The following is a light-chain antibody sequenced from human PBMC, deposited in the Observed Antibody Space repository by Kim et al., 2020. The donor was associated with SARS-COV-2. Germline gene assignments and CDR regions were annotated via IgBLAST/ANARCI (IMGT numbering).Light chain of an antibody. J-gene: IGKJ4*01. Sequence: EIVLTQSLATLSLSPGERATLSCRASQSVSSYLAWYQQKPGQAPRLLIYDASNRATGIPARFSGSGSGTDFTLTISSLEPEDFAVYYCQQRSNSPLTFGGGTKVDIK. CDR1: QSVSSY. V-gene: IGKV3-11*01. CDR3: QQRSNSPLT. CDR2: DAS.